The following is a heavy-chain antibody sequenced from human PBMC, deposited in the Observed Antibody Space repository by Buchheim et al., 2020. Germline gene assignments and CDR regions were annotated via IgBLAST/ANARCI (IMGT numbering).Heavy chain of an antibody. D-gene: IGHD6-13*01. Sequence: QVQLQESGPGLVKPSGTLSLTCAVSGGSISSSNWWSWVRQPRGKGLEWIGEIYHSGSTNYNPSLKSRVTISVDKSKNQFSLKLSSVTAADTAVYYCARSSPGDSSHRIAAAGTGGAMDVWGQGTT. V-gene: IGHV4-4*02. CDR1: GGSISSSNW. CDR3: ARSSPGDSSHRIAAAGTGGAMDV. CDR2: IYHSGST. J-gene: IGHJ6*02.